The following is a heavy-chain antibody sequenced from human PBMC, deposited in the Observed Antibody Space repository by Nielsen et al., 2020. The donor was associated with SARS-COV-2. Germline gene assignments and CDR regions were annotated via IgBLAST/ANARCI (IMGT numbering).Heavy chain of an antibody. J-gene: IGHJ6*03. Sequence: SETLSLTCTVSGGSISPHYWNWIRQSPGKGLEWIGDIYYSGSTYYNPSLKSRVTISVDTSKNQFSLKLSSVTAADTAVYYCARATPGSSSWSFYYYYMDVWGKGTTVTVSS. V-gene: IGHV4-59*08. CDR2: IYYSGST. CDR1: GGSISPHY. CDR3: ARATPGSSSWSFYYYYMDV. D-gene: IGHD6-13*01.